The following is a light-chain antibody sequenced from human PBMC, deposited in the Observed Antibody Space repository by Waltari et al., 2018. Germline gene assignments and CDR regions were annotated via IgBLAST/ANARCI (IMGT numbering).Light chain of an antibody. J-gene: IGKJ4*01. CDR1: PSLVHNNGRTY. V-gene: IGKV2D-29*01. Sequence: DIVMTQTPLSLSVTPGQPVSISCKSSPSLVHNNGRTYLNWYLQRPGQPPQLLIYEVSNRFSGVPDRFSGSGSGTDFTLRISRVEAEDVGVYYCLQSLQFLTFGGGTKVETK. CDR2: EVS. CDR3: LQSLQFLT.